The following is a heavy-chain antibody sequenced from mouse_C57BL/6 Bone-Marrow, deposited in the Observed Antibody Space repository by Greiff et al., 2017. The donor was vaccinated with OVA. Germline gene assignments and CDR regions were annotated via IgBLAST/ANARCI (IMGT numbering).Heavy chain of an antibody. J-gene: IGHJ2*01. Sequence: EVQRVESGGGLVKPGGSLKLSCAASGFTFSDYGMHWVRQAPEKGLEWVAYLSSGSSTIYYADTVKGRFTISRDNAKNTLFLQMTSLRSEDTAMYYCAKCPYGNRGNYFDYWGQGTTLTVSS. D-gene: IGHD2-10*02. CDR1: GFTFSDYG. CDR2: LSSGSSTI. V-gene: IGHV5-17*01. CDR3: AKCPYGNRGNYFDY.